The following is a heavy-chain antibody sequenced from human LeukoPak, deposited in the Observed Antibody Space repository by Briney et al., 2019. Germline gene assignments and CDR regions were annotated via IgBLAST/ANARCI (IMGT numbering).Heavy chain of an antibody. CDR3: ARVLRLLFDY. V-gene: IGHV3-7*01. CDR2: IKQDGSEK. Sequence: GGSLRLSCAASGFSFTTYWMSWVRQAPGKGLEWVANIKQDGSEKYYVDSVKGRFTISRDNAKNSLYLQMNSLRAEDTAVYYCARVLRLLFDYWGQGTLVTVSS. CDR1: GFSFTTYW. D-gene: IGHD4-17*01. J-gene: IGHJ4*02.